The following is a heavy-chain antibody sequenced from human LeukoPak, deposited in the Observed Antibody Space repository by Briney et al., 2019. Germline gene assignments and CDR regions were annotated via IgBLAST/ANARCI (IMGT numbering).Heavy chain of an antibody. CDR1: GFNFNTYG. Sequence: PARSLRLSCAASGFNFNTYGMHWVRQAPGKGLEWVAVMKYDGSDVDYGDSVKGRFTISRDNSKNTLYLQMNSLRAEDTAVYYCARDHSPKWGSGERYFDFWGQGTLVTVSS. CDR3: ARDHSPKWGSGERYFDF. CDR2: MKYDGSDV. D-gene: IGHD7-27*01. V-gene: IGHV3-33*05. J-gene: IGHJ4*02.